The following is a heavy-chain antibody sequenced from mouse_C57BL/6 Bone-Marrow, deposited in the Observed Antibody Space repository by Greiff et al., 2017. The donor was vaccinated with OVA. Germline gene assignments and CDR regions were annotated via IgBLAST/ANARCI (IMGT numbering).Heavy chain of an antibody. CDR3: ARDDGYPTWFAY. CDR1: GYTFTSYW. J-gene: IGHJ3*01. D-gene: IGHD2-3*01. Sequence: VKLQQPGAELVKPGASVKLSCKASGYTFTSYWIQWVKQRPGQGLEWIGEIDPSDSYTNYNQKFKGKATLTVDTSSSTAYMQLSSLTSEDSAVYYCARDDGYPTWFAYWGQGTLVTVSA. V-gene: IGHV1-50*01. CDR2: IDPSDSYT.